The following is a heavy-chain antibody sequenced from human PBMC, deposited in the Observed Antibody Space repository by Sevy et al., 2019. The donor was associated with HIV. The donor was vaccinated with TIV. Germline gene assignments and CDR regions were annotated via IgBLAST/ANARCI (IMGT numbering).Heavy chain of an antibody. V-gene: IGHV1-2*02. D-gene: IGHD1-26*01. CDR2: INPNNGDS. J-gene: IGHJ4*01. CDR1: GFTFTDYY. Sequence: ASVKVSCKASGFTFTDYYLHWVRQAPGQGLEWMGWINPNNGDSRSAQKFQGRVTLTLDMSISTAYMELSGLKSDDTAIYFCTRDDIYTHPWEFDWWDHGALVTVSS. CDR3: TRDDIYTHPWEFDW.